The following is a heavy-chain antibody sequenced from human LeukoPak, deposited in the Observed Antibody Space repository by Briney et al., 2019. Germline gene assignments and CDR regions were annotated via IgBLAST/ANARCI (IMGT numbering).Heavy chain of an antibody. CDR3: ARGPSIVVVVAANPYDY. Sequence: SETLSLTCAVSGGSISSSNWWSWVRQPPGKGLEWIGEIYHSGSTNYNPSLKSRVTISVDKSKNQFSLKLSSVTAADTAVYYCARGPSIVVVVAANPYDYWGQGTLVTVSS. V-gene: IGHV4-4*02. CDR1: GGSISSSNW. D-gene: IGHD2-15*01. J-gene: IGHJ4*02. CDR2: IYHSGST.